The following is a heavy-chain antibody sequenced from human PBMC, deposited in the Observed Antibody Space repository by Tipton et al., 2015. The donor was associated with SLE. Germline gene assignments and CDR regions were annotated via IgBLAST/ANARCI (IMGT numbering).Heavy chain of an antibody. Sequence: TLSLTCTVSDYSITNGFYWGWIRQPPGKGLEWIGRIYYSGSSYYNPSLKSRVTISVDTSKNQFSLKLSSVTAADTAVYYCARDPNGGYGSFDYWGLGALVTVSS. D-gene: IGHD7-27*01. CDR3: ARDPNGGYGSFDY. CDR2: IYYSGSS. V-gene: IGHV4-38-2*02. CDR1: DYSITNGFY. J-gene: IGHJ4*02.